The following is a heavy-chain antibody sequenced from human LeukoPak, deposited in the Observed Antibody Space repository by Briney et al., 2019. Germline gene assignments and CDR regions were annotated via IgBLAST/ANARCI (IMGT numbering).Heavy chain of an antibody. Sequence: XGSLRLSCAASGFSFSSYAMSWVRQAPGKGLEWVSAISGGGGSTYYADSVKGRFTISRDNSKNTLYLQMNSLRAEDTAVYYCAKDSSSSNYYYGLDVWGQGTTVTVSS. CDR1: GFSFSSYA. CDR2: ISGGGGST. CDR3: AKDSSSSNYYYGLDV. V-gene: IGHV3-23*01. J-gene: IGHJ6*02. D-gene: IGHD6-6*01.